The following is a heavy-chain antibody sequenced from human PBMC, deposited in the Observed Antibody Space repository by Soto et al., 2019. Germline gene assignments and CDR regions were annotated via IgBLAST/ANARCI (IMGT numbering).Heavy chain of an antibody. CDR1: GFTFDDYA. D-gene: IGHD3-10*01. CDR2: ISWNSGSI. Sequence: GGSLRLSCAASGFTFDDYAMHWVRQAPGKGLEWVSGISWNSGSIGYADSVKGRFTISRDNAKNSLYLQMNSLRAEDTALYYCAKDGFGEDYYYMDVWGKGTTVTVSS. CDR3: AKDGFGEDYYYMDV. J-gene: IGHJ6*03. V-gene: IGHV3-9*01.